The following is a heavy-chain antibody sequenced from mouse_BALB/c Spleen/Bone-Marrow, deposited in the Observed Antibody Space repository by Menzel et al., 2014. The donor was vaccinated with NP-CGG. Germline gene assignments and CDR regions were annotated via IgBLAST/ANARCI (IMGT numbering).Heavy chain of an antibody. Sequence: VQLQQSGAELVKPGASVRLSCKASGYSFTTYWIHWVKQRPGQGLEWIGEINPSNGRTNYNEKFKSKATLTVDKSSSTAYMQLSSLTSDDSAVYYCARYDGPAWFAYWGQGTLVTVSA. J-gene: IGHJ3*01. V-gene: IGHV1S81*02. CDR3: ARYDGPAWFAY. CDR1: GYSFTTYW. CDR2: INPSNGRT. D-gene: IGHD2-3*01.